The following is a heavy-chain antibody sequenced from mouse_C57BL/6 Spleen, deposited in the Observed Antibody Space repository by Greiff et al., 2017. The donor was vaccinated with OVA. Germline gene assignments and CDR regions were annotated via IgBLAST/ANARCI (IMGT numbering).Heavy chain of an antibody. J-gene: IGHJ3*01. CDR3: VGGITTVVAPFAY. Sequence: VQLQQSVAELVRPGASVKLSCTASGFNIKNTYMHWVKQRPEQGLEWIGRIDPANGNTKYAPKFQGKATITADTSSNTAYLQLSSLTSEDTAIYYCVGGITTVVAPFAYWGQGTLVTVSA. D-gene: IGHD1-1*01. CDR1: GFNIKNTY. V-gene: IGHV14-3*01. CDR2: IDPANGNT.